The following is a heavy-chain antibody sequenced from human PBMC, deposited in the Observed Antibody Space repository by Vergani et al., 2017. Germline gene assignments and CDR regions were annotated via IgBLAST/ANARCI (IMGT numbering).Heavy chain of an antibody. Sequence: QVQLVQSGAEVKKPGASVKVSCKASGYTFTGYYMHWVRQAPGQGLEWMGWINPNSGGTNYAQKFQGRVTMTRDTSISTAYMELSRLRSDDTAVYYCARDMVVVVPAAMLDAFDIWGQGTMVTVSS. V-gene: IGHV1-2*02. CDR2: INPNSGGT. J-gene: IGHJ3*02. CDR3: ARDMVVVVPAAMLDAFDI. D-gene: IGHD2-2*01. CDR1: GYTFTGYY.